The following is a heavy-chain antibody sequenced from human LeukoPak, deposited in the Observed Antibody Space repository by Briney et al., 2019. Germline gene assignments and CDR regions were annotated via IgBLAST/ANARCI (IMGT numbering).Heavy chain of an antibody. J-gene: IGHJ4*02. Sequence: SETLSLTCTVSGGSISSYYWSWIRQPPGKGLEWIGYMYYSGSTNYNPSLKSRVTISVDTSKNQFSLKLSSVTAADTAVYYCARDNSYYYGSGGEDYWGQGTLVTVSS. CDR3: ARDNSYYYGSGGEDY. V-gene: IGHV4-59*12. D-gene: IGHD3-10*01. CDR2: MYYSGST. CDR1: GGSISSYY.